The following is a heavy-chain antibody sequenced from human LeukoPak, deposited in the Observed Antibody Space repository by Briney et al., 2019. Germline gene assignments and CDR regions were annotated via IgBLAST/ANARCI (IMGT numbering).Heavy chain of an antibody. CDR3: ARARTTRGFDY. Sequence: PGGSLRLSCAASGFTFNSYGIHWVRHAPGKGLEWVAFIWYDGSNKYYADSVKGRFTISRDNSKNTLYLQMNSLRAEDTAVYYCARARTTRGFDYWGQGTLVTVSS. D-gene: IGHD4-17*01. V-gene: IGHV3-33*01. J-gene: IGHJ4*02. CDR1: GFTFNSYG. CDR2: IWYDGSNK.